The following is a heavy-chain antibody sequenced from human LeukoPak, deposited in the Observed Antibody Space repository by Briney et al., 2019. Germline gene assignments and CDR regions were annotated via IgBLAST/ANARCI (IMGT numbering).Heavy chain of an antibody. J-gene: IGHJ4*02. Sequence: PSQTLSLTCTVSGGSISSGDYYWSWIRQPPGKGLEWIGYIYYSGSTYYNPSLKSRVTISVDTSKNQFSLKLSSVTAADTAVYYCATSSGYPHRSFDYWGQGTLVTVSS. CDR2: IYYSGST. D-gene: IGHD5-12*01. CDR1: GGSISSGDYY. V-gene: IGHV4-30-4*01. CDR3: ATSSGYPHRSFDY.